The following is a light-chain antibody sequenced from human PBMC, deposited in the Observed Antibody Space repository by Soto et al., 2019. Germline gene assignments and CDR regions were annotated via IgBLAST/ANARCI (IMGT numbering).Light chain of an antibody. CDR2: KAS. CDR1: QSISSW. J-gene: IGKJ1*01. CDR3: QHYNSYPWT. V-gene: IGKV1-5*03. Sequence: DIQMTQSPSTLSASVGDRVTITCRASQSISSWLAWYQQKPGKAPKLLIYKASSLESGVPSRFSGSGSGTEFTLTISSLQPDDFATFYCQHYNSYPWTFGQGNKVAIK.